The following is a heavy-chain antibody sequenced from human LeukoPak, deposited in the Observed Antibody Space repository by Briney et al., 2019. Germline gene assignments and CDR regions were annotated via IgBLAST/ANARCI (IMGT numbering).Heavy chain of an antibody. V-gene: IGHV1-3*01. Sequence: GASVKVSCKASGYTFTSYAMHWVRQAPGQRLEWMGWINAGNGNTKYSQKFQGRVTITRDTSAGTAYMELSSLRSEDTAVYYCARDRGGSGSYLGRYLNYWGQGTLVTVSS. CDR1: GYTFTSYA. J-gene: IGHJ4*02. CDR2: INAGNGNT. D-gene: IGHD3-10*01. CDR3: ARDRGGSGSYLGRYLNY.